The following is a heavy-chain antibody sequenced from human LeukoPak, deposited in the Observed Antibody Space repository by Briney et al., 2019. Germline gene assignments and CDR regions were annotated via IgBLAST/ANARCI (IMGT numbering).Heavy chain of an antibody. Sequence: GGSLRLSCAASGFTFSSYAMSWVRQAPGKGLEWVSAISGSGGSTYYADSVRGRFTISRDNSKNTLYLQMNSLRAEDTAVYYCAKVDSSGYYFDYWGQGTLVTVSS. V-gene: IGHV3-23*01. CDR3: AKVDSSGYYFDY. D-gene: IGHD3-22*01. CDR2: ISGSGGST. J-gene: IGHJ4*02. CDR1: GFTFSSYA.